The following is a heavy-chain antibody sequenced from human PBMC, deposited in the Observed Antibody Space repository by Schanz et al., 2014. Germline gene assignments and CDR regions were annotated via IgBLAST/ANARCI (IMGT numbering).Heavy chain of an antibody. CDR3: ATIGVNDYWRFGLDL. J-gene: IGHJ6*02. CDR1: GGTFTSYA. CDR2: IIPIVDIT. D-gene: IGHD3-16*01. Sequence: QVQLVQSGAEVRKPGSSVRVSCKASGGTFTSYAFSWVRQAPGQGLEWMGRIIPIVDITNYAQKFLGRVTITADKSTSTAYMELKSLRSADTAVYYCATIGVNDYWRFGLDLWGQGTTVTVFS. V-gene: IGHV1-69*04.